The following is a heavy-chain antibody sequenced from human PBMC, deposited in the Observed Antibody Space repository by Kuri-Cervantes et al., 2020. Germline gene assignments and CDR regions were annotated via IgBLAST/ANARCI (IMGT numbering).Heavy chain of an antibody. V-gene: IGHV3-30*03. Sequence: GESLKISCAASGFTFSSYWMHWVRQAPGKGLEWVAVISYDGSNKYYADSVKGRFTISRDNSKNTLYPQMNSLRAGDTAVYYCARAFPVNYYYYGMDVWGQGTTVTVSS. CDR3: ARAFPVNYYYYGMDV. CDR2: ISYDGSNK. CDR1: GFTFSSYW. D-gene: IGHD2-21*01. J-gene: IGHJ6*02.